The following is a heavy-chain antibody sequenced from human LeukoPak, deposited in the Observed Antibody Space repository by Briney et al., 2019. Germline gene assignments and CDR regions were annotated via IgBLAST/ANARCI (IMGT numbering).Heavy chain of an antibody. V-gene: IGHV1-2*02. CDR3: AREGAGYYDSSAYVF. CDR1: GFTFTGYY. D-gene: IGHD3-22*01. J-gene: IGHJ4*02. CDR2: INPNSGGT. Sequence: ASVKVSCRASGFTFTGYYIHWVRQAPGQGLEWMGWINPNSGGTNYAQKFQGRVTMTRDTSITTAYMELSRLKSDDTAVYYCAREGAGYYDSSAYVFWGQGTLVTISS.